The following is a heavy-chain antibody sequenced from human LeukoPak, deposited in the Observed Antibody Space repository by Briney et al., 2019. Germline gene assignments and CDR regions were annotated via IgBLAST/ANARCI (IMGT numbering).Heavy chain of an antibody. Sequence: ASVKVSCKASGYTFTTYYMHWVRQAPGQGLEWMGIINPSGGSTNYAQKFQGRVTMTRDTSTSTVYMELSSLRSDDTATYYCATGYPKRRPSDMLTVPLFDYWGQGSLAIVSS. J-gene: IGHJ4*02. D-gene: IGHD3-9*01. CDR2: INPSGGST. V-gene: IGHV1-46*01. CDR1: GYTFTTYY. CDR3: ATGYPKRRPSDMLTVPLFDY.